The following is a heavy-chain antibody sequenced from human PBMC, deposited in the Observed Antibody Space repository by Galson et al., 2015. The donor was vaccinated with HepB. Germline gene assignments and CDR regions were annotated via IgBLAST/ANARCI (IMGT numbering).Heavy chain of an antibody. CDR3: ARWTVANAYFDL. Sequence: SLRLSCAASGFTFSSYWMHWVRQAPGKGLVWVSRINSDGSSTSYADSVKGRFTISRDNAKNTLYLRMNSLRAEDTAVYYCARWTVANAYFDLWGRGTLSLSPQ. CDR2: INSDGSST. D-gene: IGHD4-23*01. V-gene: IGHV3-74*01. CDR1: GFTFSSYW. J-gene: IGHJ2*01.